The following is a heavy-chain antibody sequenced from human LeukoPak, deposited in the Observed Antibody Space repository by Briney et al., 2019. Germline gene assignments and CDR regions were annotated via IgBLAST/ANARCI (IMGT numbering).Heavy chain of an antibody. D-gene: IGHD6-13*01. J-gene: IGHJ6*02. V-gene: IGHV4-4*07. CDR1: GGSISSYY. CDR2: IYTSGST. Sequence: PSETLSLTCTVSGGSISSYYWSWIRQPAGKGLEWIGRIYTSGSTNYNPSLKSRVTMSVDTSKNQFSLKLSSVTAADKAVYYCARDAVAAAGTNYYYYYGMDVWGQGTTVTVSS. CDR3: ARDAVAAAGTNYYYYYGMDV.